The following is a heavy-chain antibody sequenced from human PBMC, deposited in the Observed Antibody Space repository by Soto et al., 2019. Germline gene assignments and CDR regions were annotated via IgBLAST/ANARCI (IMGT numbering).Heavy chain of an antibody. CDR2: FDPDEAET. J-gene: IGHJ5*02. V-gene: IGHV1-24*01. Sequence: QVPLVQSGAEVKKPGASVKVSCKVSGYTLNEVAMHWVRQAPGKGLEWLGGFDPDEAETIYAQHFQGRVTMTEDTSPDTVYMELSSLRSEDTALYFCTTYHGDYNFDHWGQGTLFTVSS. CDR3: TTYHGDYNFDH. D-gene: IGHD4-17*01. CDR1: GYTLNEVA.